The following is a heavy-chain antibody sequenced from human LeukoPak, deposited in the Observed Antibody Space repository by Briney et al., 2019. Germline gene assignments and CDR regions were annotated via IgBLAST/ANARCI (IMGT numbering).Heavy chain of an antibody. CDR1: GGSISSGGYS. CDR3: ARAPARFGEFHDAFDI. Sequence: PSETLSLTCTVSGGSISSGGYSWSWIRQPPGKGLEWIGYIYHSESTYYNPSLKSRVTISVDRSKNQFSLKLSSVTAADTAVYYCARAPARFGEFHDAFDIWGQGTMVTVSS. V-gene: IGHV4-30-2*01. J-gene: IGHJ3*02. D-gene: IGHD3-10*01. CDR2: IYHSEST.